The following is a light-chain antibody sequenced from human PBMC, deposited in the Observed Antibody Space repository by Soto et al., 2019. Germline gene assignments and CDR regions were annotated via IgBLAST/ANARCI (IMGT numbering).Light chain of an antibody. J-gene: IGKJ3*01. CDR2: GAS. CDR3: QQYSSSPPEFT. CDR1: QSVSSSY. Sequence: EIVWTQSPGTLSLSPGERATLSCRASQSVSSSYLAWYQQRPGQAPRLLIFGASYRATGIPDRFSGSGSGTDFTLTISRLEPEDFAVYYCQQYSSSPPEFTFGPGTKVD. V-gene: IGKV3-20*01.